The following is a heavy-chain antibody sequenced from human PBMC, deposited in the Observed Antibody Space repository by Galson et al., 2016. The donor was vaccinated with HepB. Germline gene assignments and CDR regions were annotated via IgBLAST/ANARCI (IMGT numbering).Heavy chain of an antibody. CDR2: IYYSGST. J-gene: IGHJ4*02. V-gene: IGHV4-39*07. Sequence: ETLSLTCTVSGGSISGSPYYWGWIRQPPGKGLEWIGSIYYSGSTYYNPSLKSRVTISLDMSKNQFSLNLNSVTAADTAMYYCAIDPHFWGQGTLVTVSS. CDR1: GGSISGSPYY. CDR3: AIDPHF.